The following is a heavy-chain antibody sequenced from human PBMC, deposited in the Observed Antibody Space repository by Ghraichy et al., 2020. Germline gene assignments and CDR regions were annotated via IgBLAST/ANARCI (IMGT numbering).Heavy chain of an antibody. Sequence: ASVKVSCKASGYTFTSYDINWVRQATGQGLEWMGWMNPNSGNTGYAQKFQGRVTMTRNTSISTAYMELSSLRSEDTAVYYCARPGYVPTAILKYAFDMWGQGTMVTVSS. D-gene: IGHD2-2*01. J-gene: IGHJ3*02. CDR2: MNPNSGNT. CDR1: GYTFTSYD. V-gene: IGHV1-8*01. CDR3: ARPGYVPTAILKYAFDM.